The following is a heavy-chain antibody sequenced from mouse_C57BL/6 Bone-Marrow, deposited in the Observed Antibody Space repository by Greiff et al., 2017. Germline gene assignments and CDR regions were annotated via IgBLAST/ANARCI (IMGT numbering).Heavy chain of an antibody. CDR2: IYPSDSET. CDR3: ARNWLPLRRGDY. D-gene: IGHD2-12*01. V-gene: IGHV1-61*01. CDR1: GYTFTSYW. J-gene: IGHJ2*01. Sequence: QVQLQQSGAELVRPGSSVKLSCKASGYTFTSYWMDWVKQRPGQGLEWIGNIYPSDSETHYNQKFKDKATLTVDKSSSTAYMQRSSLTSEDSAVYYCARNWLPLRRGDYWGQGTTLTVSS.